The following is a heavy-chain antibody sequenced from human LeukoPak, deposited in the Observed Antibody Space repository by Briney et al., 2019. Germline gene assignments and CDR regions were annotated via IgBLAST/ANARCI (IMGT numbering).Heavy chain of an antibody. CDR3: ATSYYDFWSGYMYYYYGMDV. D-gene: IGHD3-3*01. CDR2: IYYSGST. J-gene: IGHJ6*02. CDR1: GGSISSYY. Sequence: SETLSLTCTVSGGSISSYYWSWIRQPPGEGLEWIGYIYYSGSTNYNPSLKSRVTISVDTSKNQFSLKLSSVTAADTAVYYCATSYYDFWSGYMYYYYGMDVWGQGTTVTVSS. V-gene: IGHV4-59*08.